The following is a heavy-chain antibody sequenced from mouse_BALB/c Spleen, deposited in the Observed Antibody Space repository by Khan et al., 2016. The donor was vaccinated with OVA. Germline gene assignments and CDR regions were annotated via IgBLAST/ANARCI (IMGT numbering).Heavy chain of an antibody. Sequence: EVQLQESGPSLVKPSQTLSLTCSVTGDSITSGYWSWIRKFPGNKLEYMGYMIYSGNTYYNPSLKSRISITRHPSKNQYYLQLNSVTTADTATYSCARSTYRYAFAYWGQGTLVTVSA. CDR3: ARSTYRYAFAY. CDR2: MIYSGNT. CDR1: GDSITSGY. V-gene: IGHV3-8*02. D-gene: IGHD2-14*01. J-gene: IGHJ3*01.